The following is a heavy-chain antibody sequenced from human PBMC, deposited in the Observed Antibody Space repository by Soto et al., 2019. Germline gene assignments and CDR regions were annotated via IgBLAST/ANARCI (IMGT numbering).Heavy chain of an antibody. J-gene: IGHJ6*02. CDR2: ISGSGDYT. CDR3: AKGLAVAGPYYYGMDV. D-gene: IGHD6-19*01. CDR1: GFTFSSYA. V-gene: IGHV3-23*01. Sequence: EVQLLESGGGLVQPGGSLRLSCAASGFTFSSYAMTWVRQAPGKGLEWVSSISGSGDYTYYADSVQGRFTISRDNSKNTLYLQMNSLRADDTAVYYCAKGLAVAGPYYYGMDVWGQGTTVTVSS.